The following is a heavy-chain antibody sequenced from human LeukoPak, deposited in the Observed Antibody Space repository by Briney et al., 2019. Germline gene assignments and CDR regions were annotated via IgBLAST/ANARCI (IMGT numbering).Heavy chain of an antibody. CDR3: ARSVVGIVVVPAAIRPHYYFDY. CDR1: GYTFTSYA. J-gene: IGHJ4*02. Sequence: ASVKVSCKASGYTFTSYAMHWVRQAPGQRLEWMGWINAGNGNTKYSQKFQGRVTITGDTSASTAYMELSSLRSEDTAVYYCARSVVGIVVVPAAIRPHYYFDYWGQGTLVTVSS. CDR2: INAGNGNT. D-gene: IGHD2-2*03. V-gene: IGHV1-3*01.